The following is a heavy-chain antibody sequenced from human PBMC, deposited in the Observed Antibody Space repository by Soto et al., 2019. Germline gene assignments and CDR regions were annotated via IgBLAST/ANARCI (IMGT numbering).Heavy chain of an antibody. CDR2: ISGISGIT. Sequence: GGSLRLSCAASGFTFINYAMSWVRQAPGKGLEWVSVISGISGITDYADSVKGRFTISRDNSKNTMYLQMKSLRAEDAAVYYCAKDSANDFSQNPYYYYGMDFWGQGTTVTVSS. J-gene: IGHJ6*02. D-gene: IGHD3-3*01. V-gene: IGHV3-23*01. CDR3: AKDSANDFSQNPYYYYGMDF. CDR1: GFTFINYA.